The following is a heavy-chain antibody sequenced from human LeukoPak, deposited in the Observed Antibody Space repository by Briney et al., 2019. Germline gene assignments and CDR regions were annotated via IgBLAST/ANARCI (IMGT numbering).Heavy chain of an antibody. CDR1: GYTFTGYY. D-gene: IGHD3-16*01. CDR2: INPNSGGT. CDR3: ARDGGPTPAWFDP. J-gene: IGHJ5*02. V-gene: IGHV1-2*02. Sequence: EASVKVSCKASGYTFTGYYMHWVRQAPGQGLEWIGWINPNSGGTNYAQKFQGRVTMTRDTSISTAYMELSRLRSDDTAVYYCARDGGPTPAWFDPWGQGTLVTVSS.